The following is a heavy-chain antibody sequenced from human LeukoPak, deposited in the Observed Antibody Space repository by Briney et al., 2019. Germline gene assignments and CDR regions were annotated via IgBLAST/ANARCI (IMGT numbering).Heavy chain of an antibody. V-gene: IGHV4-30-2*01. J-gene: IGHJ6*03. CDR1: GGSISSGGYY. Sequence: SETLSLTCTVSGGSISSGGYYWSWIRQPPGKGLEWIGYIYHSGSTYYNPSLKSRVTIPVDRSMNQFSLKLSSVTAADTAVYYCARDHSFRGYYYMDAWGKGTTVTVSS. CDR3: ARDHSFRGYYYMDA. D-gene: IGHD2/OR15-2a*01. CDR2: IYHSGST.